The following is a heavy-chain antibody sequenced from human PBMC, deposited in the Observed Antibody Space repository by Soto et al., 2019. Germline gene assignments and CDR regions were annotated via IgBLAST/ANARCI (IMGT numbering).Heavy chain of an antibody. CDR1: GGSVSSGSYY. CDR3: ARDFSSSSFNYYYGMDV. D-gene: IGHD6-6*01. CDR2: IYYSGST. Sequence: SETLSLTCTVSGGSVSSGSYYWSWIRQPPGKGLEWIGYIYYSGSTNYNPSLKSRVTISVDTSKNQFSLKLSSVTAADTAVYYCARDFSSSSFNYYYGMDVWGQGTTVPSP. J-gene: IGHJ6*02. V-gene: IGHV4-61*01.